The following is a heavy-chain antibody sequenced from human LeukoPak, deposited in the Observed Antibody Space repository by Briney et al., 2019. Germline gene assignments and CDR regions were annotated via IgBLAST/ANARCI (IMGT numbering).Heavy chain of an antibody. D-gene: IGHD2-2*01. CDR2: ISSSSSYI. V-gene: IGHV3-21*01. CDR3: ARGPGGVVVPAVFLRLETNFDY. Sequence: PGGSLRLSCAASGFTFSSYSMNWVRQAPGKGLEWVSSISSSSSYIYYADSVKGRFTISRDNAKNSLYLQMNSLRAEDTAVYYCARGPGGVVVPAVFLRLETNFDYWGQGTLVTVSS. J-gene: IGHJ4*02. CDR1: GFTFSSYS.